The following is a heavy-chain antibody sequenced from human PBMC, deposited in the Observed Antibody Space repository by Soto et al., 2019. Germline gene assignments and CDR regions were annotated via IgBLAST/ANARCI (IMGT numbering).Heavy chain of an antibody. D-gene: IGHD3-16*02. V-gene: IGHV4-39*02. CDR2: IYYSGST. Sequence: SETLSLTSAVSGYSISSSSFYWGWIRQPPGKGLEWIGSIYYSGSTYYNPSLKSRVTVSVDNSKNTLYLQVDSLRSEDTAVYYCARDVAGGSRLGELSEYFDYWGQGIQVTVSS. J-gene: IGHJ4*02. CDR1: GYSISSSSFY. CDR3: ARDVAGGSRLGELSEYFDY.